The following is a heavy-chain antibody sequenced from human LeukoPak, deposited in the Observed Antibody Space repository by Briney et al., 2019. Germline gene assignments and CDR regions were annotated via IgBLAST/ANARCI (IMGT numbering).Heavy chain of an antibody. CDR3: AKDLVSGDWYWRGFDS. V-gene: IGHV3-23*01. D-gene: IGHD6-19*01. CDR1: GFTFNSYV. J-gene: IGHJ4*02. CDR2: IGVTSGRT. Sequence: PGGSLRLSCAASGFTFNSYVMSWVRRAPGKRLEWVSAIGVTSGRTYYADSVRGRFTISRDNSKNTVYLQLNSLRGEDTAVYYCAKDLVSGDWYWRGFDSWGQGTLVTVSS.